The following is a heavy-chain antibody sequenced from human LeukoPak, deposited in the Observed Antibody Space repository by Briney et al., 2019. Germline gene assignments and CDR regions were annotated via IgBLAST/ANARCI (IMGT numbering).Heavy chain of an antibody. CDR2: INPSGGST. D-gene: IGHD2-2*01. Sequence: ASVKVSCTASGYTFTSYYMHWVRQAPGQGLEWMGIINPSGGSTSYAQKFQGRVTMTRDTSTSTVYMELSSLRSEDTAVYYCARPVVPAARTASFDLWGRGTLVTVSS. CDR1: GYTFTSYY. J-gene: IGHJ2*01. V-gene: IGHV1-46*01. CDR3: ARPVVPAARTASFDL.